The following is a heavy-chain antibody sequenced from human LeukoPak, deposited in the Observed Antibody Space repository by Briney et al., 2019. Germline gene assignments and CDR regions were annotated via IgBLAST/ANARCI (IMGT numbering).Heavy chain of an antibody. CDR1: GYTFTSYG. J-gene: IGHJ6*03. CDR3: ARGLMVYEGYYYMDV. Sequence: PVASVKVSCKASGYTFTSYGISWVRQAPGQGLEWMGWISAYNGNTNYAQKLQGRVTMTTDTSTSTAYMELRSLRSDDTAVYYCARGLMVYEGYYYMDVWGKGTTVTVSS. D-gene: IGHD2-8*01. CDR2: ISAYNGNT. V-gene: IGHV1-18*01.